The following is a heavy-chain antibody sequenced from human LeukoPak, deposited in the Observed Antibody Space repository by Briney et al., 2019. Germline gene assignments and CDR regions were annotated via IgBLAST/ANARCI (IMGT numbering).Heavy chain of an antibody. J-gene: IGHJ4*02. V-gene: IGHV3-11*01. CDR1: GFTFSDYY. D-gene: IGHD6-13*01. CDR2: ISSSGSTI. CDR3: ARDPGSSWSDFDY. Sequence: GGSLRLSCAASGFTFSDYYMSWIRRAPGKGLEWVSHISSSGSTIYYADSVKGRFTISRDNAKNSLYLQMNSLRAEDTAVYYCARDPGSSWSDFDYWGQGTLVTVSS.